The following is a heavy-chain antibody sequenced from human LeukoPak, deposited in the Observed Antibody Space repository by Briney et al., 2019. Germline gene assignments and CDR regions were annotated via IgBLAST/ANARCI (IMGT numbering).Heavy chain of an antibody. CDR3: ARGGRLSSDGSWTWFDP. Sequence: GESLKISRKGSGYSFTSYWIGWVRQMPGKGLEWMGIIYPGDSDTRYSPSFQGQVTMSVDKSISTAYVQWSSLKASDTAMYYCARGGRLSSDGSWTWFDPWGQGTLVTVSS. D-gene: IGHD2-15*01. V-gene: IGHV5-51*01. J-gene: IGHJ5*02. CDR1: GYSFTSYW. CDR2: IYPGDSDT.